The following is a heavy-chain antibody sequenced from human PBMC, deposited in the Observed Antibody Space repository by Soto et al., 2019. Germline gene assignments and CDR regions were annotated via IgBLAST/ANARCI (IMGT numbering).Heavy chain of an antibody. Sequence: PGESLKISCKGSGYSFSDYWIGWARQMPGKGLEWMGFIYPGDSDTRYNPSFRGQVTVSADKSIATAYLQWSSLKASDTAIYYCARRRVVVVTTTRTDYYHYGMDVWGQGTTVTVSS. D-gene: IGHD2-2*01. CDR3: ARRRVVVVTTTRTDYYHYGMDV. CDR1: GYSFSDYW. CDR2: IYPGDSDT. V-gene: IGHV5-51*01. J-gene: IGHJ6*02.